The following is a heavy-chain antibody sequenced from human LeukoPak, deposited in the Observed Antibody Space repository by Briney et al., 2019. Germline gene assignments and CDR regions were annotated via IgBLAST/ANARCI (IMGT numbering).Heavy chain of an antibody. CDR3: AREWDDSSGWFDY. V-gene: IGHV3-21*01. Sequence: GGSLRLSCAASGFSFSSYSMNWVRQAPGKGLEWVSSISSTSGYIYYADSVKGRFTISRDNAKNSLYLQMNSLRAEDTAVYYCAREWDDSSGWFDYWGQGTLVTVSS. CDR1: GFSFSSYS. J-gene: IGHJ4*02. D-gene: IGHD3-22*01. CDR2: ISSTSGYI.